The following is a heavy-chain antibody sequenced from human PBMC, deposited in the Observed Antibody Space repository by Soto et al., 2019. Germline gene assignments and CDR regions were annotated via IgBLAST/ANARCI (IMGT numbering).Heavy chain of an antibody. J-gene: IGHJ5*02. V-gene: IGHV2-5*02. CDR3: AHRDPHYRSAWNGCWVAP. CDR2: IYWDDDK. D-gene: IGHD1-1*01. CDR1: GFSLNTNGAG. Sequence: QITLKESGPTLVKPTQTLTLTCTFSGFSLNTNGAGVAWIRQSPGKAPEWLALIYWDDDKRYSPSLRSRLSIIKDPPDSLVALMMTNMDPVDTATYYCAHRDPHYRSAWNGCWVAPWGQGTLVTVSS.